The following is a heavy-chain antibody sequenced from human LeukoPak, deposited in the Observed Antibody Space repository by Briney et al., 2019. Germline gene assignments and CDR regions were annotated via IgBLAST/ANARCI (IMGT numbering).Heavy chain of an antibody. CDR2: TSSGGSST. CDR1: GFTFSSYA. Sequence: QTGGSLRLSCAASGFTFSSYAMSWVRPAPGEGLEWVSSTSSGGSSTYYADPVKGRFTISRDNSKNTLYLQMHSLRAEDTAVYYCAKGGLWFGENDHWGQGTLVTVSS. D-gene: IGHD3-10*01. CDR3: AKGGLWFGENDH. J-gene: IGHJ4*02. V-gene: IGHV3-23*01.